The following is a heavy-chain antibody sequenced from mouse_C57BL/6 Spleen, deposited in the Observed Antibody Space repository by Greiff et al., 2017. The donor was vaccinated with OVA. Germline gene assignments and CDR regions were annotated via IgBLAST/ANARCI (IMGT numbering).Heavy chain of an antibody. J-gene: IGHJ3*01. CDR3: ARRGWCWFAY. V-gene: IGHV1-26*01. Sequence: IQLQQSGPELVKPGASVKISCKASGFTFTDYYMNWVQQSHGKSLEWVGHINPNNGGSTFNQKVTGKGTLTVARSSSTDYMERRSLAAEGAAFYYCARRGWCWFAYWGKGPLVTVSA. CDR2: INPNNGGS. CDR1: GFTFTDYY. D-gene: IGHD1-1*02.